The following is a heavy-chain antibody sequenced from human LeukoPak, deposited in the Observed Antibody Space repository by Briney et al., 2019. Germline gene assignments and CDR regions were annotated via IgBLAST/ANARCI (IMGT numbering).Heavy chain of an antibody. CDR3: ARGGPYYDYVWGSYRRYYFDY. J-gene: IGHJ4*02. V-gene: IGHV4-34*01. CDR1: GGSFSGYY. CDR2: INHSGST. D-gene: IGHD3-16*02. Sequence: MSSETLSLTCAVYGGSFSGYYWSWIRQPPGKGLEWIGEINHSGSTNYNPSLKSRVTISVDTSKNQFSLKLSSVTAADTAVYYCARGGPYYDYVWGSYRRYYFDYWGQGTLVTVSS.